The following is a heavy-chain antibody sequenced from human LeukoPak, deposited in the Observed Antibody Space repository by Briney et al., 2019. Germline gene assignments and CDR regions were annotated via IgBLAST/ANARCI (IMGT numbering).Heavy chain of an antibody. D-gene: IGHD7-27*01. CDR2: INSDGSST. CDR3: ERETGDSYFDY. J-gene: IGHJ4*02. Sequence: GGSLRLSCAASGFTFSSYWMHWVRQAPGKGLVWVSRINSDGSSTSYADSVKGRFTISRDNAKNTLYLQMNSLRAEDTAVYYCERETGDSYFDYWGKETLVTVSS. V-gene: IGHV3-74*01. CDR1: GFTFSSYW.